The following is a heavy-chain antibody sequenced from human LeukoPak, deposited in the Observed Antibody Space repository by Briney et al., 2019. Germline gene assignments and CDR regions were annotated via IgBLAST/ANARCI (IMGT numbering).Heavy chain of an antibody. J-gene: IGHJ4*02. CDR2: IYYSGST. CDR1: GGSISSYY. D-gene: IGHD6-6*01. Sequence: SETLSLTCTVSGGSISSYYWSWIRQPPGKGLEWIGYIYYSGSTNYNPSLKGRVTMSVDTSKNHFSLKLSSVTAADTAVYYCARDRARYFDYWGQGTLVTVSS. V-gene: IGHV4-59*01. CDR3: ARDRARYFDY.